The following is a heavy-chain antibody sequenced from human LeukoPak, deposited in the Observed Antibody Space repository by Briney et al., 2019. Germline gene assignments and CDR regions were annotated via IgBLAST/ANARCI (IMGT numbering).Heavy chain of an antibody. Sequence: SETLSLTCTVSGAFISSYYWSWIRQPPGKGLEWIGYIYYSGSSNYNPSLKSRVTISVDTSKNQFSLKLSSVTAADTAVYYCARYPFDGYNYYFDYWGQGTLVTVSS. CDR2: IYYSGSS. CDR1: GAFISSYY. V-gene: IGHV4-59*01. D-gene: IGHD5-24*01. J-gene: IGHJ4*02. CDR3: ARYPFDGYNYYFDY.